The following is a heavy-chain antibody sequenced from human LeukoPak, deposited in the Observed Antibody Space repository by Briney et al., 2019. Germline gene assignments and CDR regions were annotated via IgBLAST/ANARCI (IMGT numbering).Heavy chain of an antibody. D-gene: IGHD1-26*01. J-gene: IGHJ5*02. CDR1: GFTFSDHY. CDR2: ARNKANSYII. CDR3: IGSGSYVDFDP. Sequence: GGSLRLSCLASGFTFSDHYMDWVRQTPGKGLEWVGRARNKANSYIIEYAASVKGRFTISRDDSKNSLYLQLNSLKTEDTAVYYCIGSGSYVDFDPWGQGTLVTVSS. V-gene: IGHV3-72*01.